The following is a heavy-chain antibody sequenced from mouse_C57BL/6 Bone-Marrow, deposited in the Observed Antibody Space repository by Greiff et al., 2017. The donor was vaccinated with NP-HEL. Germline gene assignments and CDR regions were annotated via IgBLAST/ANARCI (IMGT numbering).Heavy chain of an antibody. D-gene: IGHD1-1*01. J-gene: IGHJ1*03. CDR2: IYPRSGNT. CDR3: ARRTTVVATKYFDV. CDR1: GYTFTSYG. Sequence: QVQLQQSGAELVRPGASVKLSCKASGYTFTSYGISWVKQRTGQGLEWIGEIYPRSGNTYYNEKFKGKATLTADKSSSTAYMELRSLTSEDSAVYFCARRTTVVATKYFDVWGTGTTVTVSS. V-gene: IGHV1-81*01.